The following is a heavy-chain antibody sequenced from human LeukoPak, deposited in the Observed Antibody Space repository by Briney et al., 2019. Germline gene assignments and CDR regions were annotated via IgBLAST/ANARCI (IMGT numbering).Heavy chain of an antibody. CDR3: ASYGSGSYYFSYYYYMDV. V-gene: IGHV1-2*02. D-gene: IGHD3-10*01. CDR2: INPNSGGT. CDR1: GYTFTGYY. Sequence: GESLKISCKASGYTFTGYYMHWVRQAPGQGLEWMGWINPNSGGTNYAQKFQGRVTMTRDTSISTAYMELSRLRSGDTAVYYCASYGSGSYYFSYYYYMDVWGKGTTVTVSS. J-gene: IGHJ6*03.